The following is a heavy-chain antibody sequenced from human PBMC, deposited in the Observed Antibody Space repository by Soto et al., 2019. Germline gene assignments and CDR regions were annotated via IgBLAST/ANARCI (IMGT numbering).Heavy chain of an antibody. J-gene: IGHJ4*02. CDR1: GFTFSSYA. CDR2: ISGSGGST. CDR3: ASLILRGYYFDY. Sequence: GGSLRLSCAASGFTFSSYAMSWVRQAPGKGLEWVSAISGSGGSTYYADSVKGRFTISRDNSKNTLYLQMNSLRAEDTAVYYCASLILRGYYFDYWGQGTLVTVSS. D-gene: IGHD3-16*01. V-gene: IGHV3-23*01.